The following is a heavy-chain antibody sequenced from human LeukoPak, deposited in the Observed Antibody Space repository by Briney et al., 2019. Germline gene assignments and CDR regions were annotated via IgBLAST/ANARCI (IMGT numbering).Heavy chain of an antibody. V-gene: IGHV6-1*01. CDR1: GDSVSSNGAA. J-gene: IGHJ3*01. Sequence: SQTLSLTCAISGDSVSSNGAAWNWIRQSPSRGLEWLGRTYYRSKWYYHYSVSVKSRITINPDTPKNQFSLQLNSVTPEDTAVYYCTRGSNFAFDFWGLGTMVTVSS. CDR3: TRGSNFAFDF. CDR2: TYYRSKWYY.